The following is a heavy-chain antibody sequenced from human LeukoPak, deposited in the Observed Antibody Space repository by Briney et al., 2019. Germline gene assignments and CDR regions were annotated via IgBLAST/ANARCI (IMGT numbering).Heavy chain of an antibody. J-gene: IGHJ6*02. V-gene: IGHV3-30*18. CDR1: GFTFSSYG. CDR2: ISYDGSNK. CDR3: AKEQYCSGGSCYPMDV. Sequence: GGSLRLSCAASGFTFSSYGMHWVRQAPGKGLEWVAVISYDGSNKYNADSVKGRFTISRDNSKNTLYLQMNSLRAEDTAVYYCAKEQYCSGGSCYPMDVWGQGTTVTVSS. D-gene: IGHD2-15*01.